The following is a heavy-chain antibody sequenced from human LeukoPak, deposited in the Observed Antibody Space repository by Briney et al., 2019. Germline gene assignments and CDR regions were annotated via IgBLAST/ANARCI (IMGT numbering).Heavy chain of an antibody. CDR1: GYTFTGYY. J-gene: IGHJ4*02. D-gene: IGHD2-15*01. V-gene: IGHV1-2*06. CDR2: INPNSGDT. Sequence: GASVKVSCKASGYTFTGYYMHWVRQAPGQGLEWMGRINPNSGDTNYAQKFQGRVTMTRDTSISTAYMEVSRLRSDDTAVYYCFSSRCCSGASCYSGSFDYWGQGTLVTVFS. CDR3: FSSRCCSGASCYSGSFDY.